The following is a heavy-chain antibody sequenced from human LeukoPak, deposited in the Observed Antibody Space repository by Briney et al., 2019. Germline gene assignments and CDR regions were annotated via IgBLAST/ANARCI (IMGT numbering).Heavy chain of an antibody. CDR2: VNPKSGGT. CDR1: GYTFTDYY. V-gene: IGHV1-2*02. D-gene: IGHD3-22*01. J-gene: IGHJ4*02. CDR3: ARVTTGTYYDY. Sequence: ASVKVSCKASGYTFTDYYMHWVRQAPGQGLEWMGWVNPKSGGTNYAQKFQGRVTMTRDTSISTACMELSRLTSDDTAVYYCARVTTGTYYDYWGQGTLVTVSS.